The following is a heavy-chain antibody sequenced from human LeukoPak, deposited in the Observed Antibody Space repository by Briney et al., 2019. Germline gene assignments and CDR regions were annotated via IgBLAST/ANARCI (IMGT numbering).Heavy chain of an antibody. V-gene: IGHV4-4*07. CDR1: GASISSYY. Sequence: PSETLSLTCTVSGASISSYYWSWIRQPAGKGLEWIGRGSTSGSTNYNPSFKSRVTMSVETSKNQFSLKLSSVTAADTAVYYCARDSYFGSGNYYIDYWGQGTLVTVSS. CDR2: GSTSGST. J-gene: IGHJ4*02. CDR3: ARDSYFGSGNYYIDY. D-gene: IGHD3-10*01.